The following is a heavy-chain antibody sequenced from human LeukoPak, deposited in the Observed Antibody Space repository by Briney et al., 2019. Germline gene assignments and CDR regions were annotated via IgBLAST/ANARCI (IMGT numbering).Heavy chain of an antibody. J-gene: IGHJ4*02. CDR3: ARRASTERGHSYGLDY. V-gene: IGHV3-21*01. D-gene: IGHD5-18*01. CDR2: ISFSGNYI. CDR1: GFSFSSYS. Sequence: GGSLRLSCVASGFSFSSYSMNWVRQAPGKGLEWVSSISFSGNYIYYADSVRGRITLSRDNAKNSLFLQMNSLRAEDTAVYYCARRASTERGHSYGLDYWGQGTLVTVSS.